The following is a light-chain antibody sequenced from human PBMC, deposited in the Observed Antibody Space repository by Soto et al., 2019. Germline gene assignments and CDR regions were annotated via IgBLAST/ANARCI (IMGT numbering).Light chain of an antibody. CDR2: YDN. J-gene: IGLJ1*01. Sequence: QSVLTQPPSVSEAPRQRVTISCSGSSSNIGNNAVNWYQQLPGKAPKLLMFYDNLLPSGVSDRFSGSKSGTSASLAISGLQSEDEADYYCAAWDASLNGYVFGTGTKVTVL. CDR3: AAWDASLNGYV. CDR1: SSNIGNNA. V-gene: IGLV1-36*01.